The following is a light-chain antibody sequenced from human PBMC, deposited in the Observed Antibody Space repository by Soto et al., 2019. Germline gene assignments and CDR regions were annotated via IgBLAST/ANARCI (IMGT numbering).Light chain of an antibody. Sequence: ELVLTQSPATLSLSPVERATLSFRASHTISSSYLAWYQQKPGQAPRLLMYGISRRATGIPDRFSGSGSGTDFTLTISRLEPEDFAVYYCQQCGSSPITFGQGTRLEIK. CDR2: GIS. J-gene: IGKJ5*01. CDR3: QQCGSSPIT. V-gene: IGKV3-20*01. CDR1: HTISSSY.